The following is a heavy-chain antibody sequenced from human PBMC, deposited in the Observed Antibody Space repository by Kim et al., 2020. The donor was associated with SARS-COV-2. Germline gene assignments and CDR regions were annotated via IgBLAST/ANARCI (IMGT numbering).Heavy chain of an antibody. Sequence: SETLSLTCTVSGGSISSGGYYWSWMRQHPGKGLEWIGYIYYSGSTYYNPSLKSRVTISVDTSKNQFSLKLSSVTAADTAVYYCAGGAEISSSWYGGLYYYGMDVWGQGTTVTVSS. D-gene: IGHD6-13*01. CDR1: GGSISSGGYY. V-gene: IGHV4-31*03. CDR2: IYYSGST. J-gene: IGHJ6*02. CDR3: AGGAEISSSWYGGLYYYGMDV.